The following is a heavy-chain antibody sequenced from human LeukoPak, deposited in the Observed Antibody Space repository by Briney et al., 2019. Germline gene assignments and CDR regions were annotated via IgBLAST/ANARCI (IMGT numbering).Heavy chain of an antibody. CDR1: GYAFTGYY. J-gene: IGHJ6*02. Sequence: PGASVKVSCKASGYAFTGYYMHWVRQAPGQGLEWMGWINPNSGGTNYAQKFQGWVTMTRDTSISTAYMELSRLRSDDTAVYYCARSGCSSYYYGMDVWGQGTTVTVSS. V-gene: IGHV1-2*04. CDR2: INPNSGGT. CDR3: ARSGCSSYYYGMDV. D-gene: IGHD6-19*01.